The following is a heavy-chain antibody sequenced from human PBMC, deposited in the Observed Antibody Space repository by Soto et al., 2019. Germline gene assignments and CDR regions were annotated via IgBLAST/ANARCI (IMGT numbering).Heavy chain of an antibody. D-gene: IGHD2-15*01. J-gene: IGHJ4*02. Sequence: EVQLLESGGGLEQPGGSLRLSCAVSGFTFSSFAMTWVRQAPGKGLEWVSGISGDGISTYYTDSVKGRFTISRDNSKNTLYLQMNSLRAEDTAVYYCARDRGMVITTTGYFDYWGQGTLVTVSS. V-gene: IGHV3-23*01. CDR2: ISGDGIST. CDR3: ARDRGMVITTTGYFDY. CDR1: GFTFSSFA.